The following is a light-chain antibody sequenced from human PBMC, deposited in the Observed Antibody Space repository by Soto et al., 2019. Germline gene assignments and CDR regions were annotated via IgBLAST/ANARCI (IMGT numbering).Light chain of an antibody. CDR1: QSIRSW. Sequence: DIQMTQSPSTLSASVGDRVAITCRASQSIRSWLAWYQQKPGKAPKLLIYDASSLESGVPSRFSGSGSGTEFTLTISSLQPDDFATYYCQQYNSYSEAFGQGTKVDI. CDR3: QQYNSYSEA. J-gene: IGKJ1*01. CDR2: DAS. V-gene: IGKV1-5*01.